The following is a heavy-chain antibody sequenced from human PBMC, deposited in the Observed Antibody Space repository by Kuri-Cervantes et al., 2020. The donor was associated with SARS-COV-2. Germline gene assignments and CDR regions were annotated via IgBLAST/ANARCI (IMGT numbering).Heavy chain of an antibody. D-gene: IGHD3-3*01. Sequence: ASVKVSCKASGYTFTSYGISWVRQAPGQGLEWMGWINPNSGGTSYAQKFQGRVTMTRDTSTSTVYMELSSLRSEDTAVYYCARPQSALTDFWSGYYRQTDYWYFDLWGRGTLVTVSS. V-gene: IGHV1-18*01. J-gene: IGHJ2*01. CDR3: ARPQSALTDFWSGYYRQTDYWYFDL. CDR1: GYTFTSYG. CDR2: INPNSGGT.